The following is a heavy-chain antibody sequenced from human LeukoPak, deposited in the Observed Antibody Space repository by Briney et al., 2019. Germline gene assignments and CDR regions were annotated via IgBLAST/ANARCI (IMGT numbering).Heavy chain of an antibody. CDR1: GGSISSYY. CDR3: ARSRLYMVRGVNWFDP. Sequence: SETLSLTCTVSGGSISSYYWSWIRQPPGKGLEWIGSIYYSGSTYYNPSLKSRVTISVDTSKNQFSLKLSSVTAADTAAYYCARSRLYMVRGVNWFDPWGQGTLVTVSS. CDR2: IYYSGST. D-gene: IGHD3-10*01. J-gene: IGHJ5*02. V-gene: IGHV4-59*12.